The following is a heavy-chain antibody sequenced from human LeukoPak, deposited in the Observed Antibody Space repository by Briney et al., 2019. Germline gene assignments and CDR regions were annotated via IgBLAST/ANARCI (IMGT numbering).Heavy chain of an antibody. CDR2: ISSSGSTI. CDR1: GFTFSSYE. D-gene: IGHD4-17*01. CDR3: AREAVTTSLFDY. Sequence: PGGSLRLSCAASGFTFSSYEMNWVRQAPGKGLEWVSYISSSGSTIYYADSVKGRFTISRDNAKNSLYLQMNSLRAEDTAVYHCAREAVTTSLFDYWGQGTLVTVSS. J-gene: IGHJ4*02. V-gene: IGHV3-48*03.